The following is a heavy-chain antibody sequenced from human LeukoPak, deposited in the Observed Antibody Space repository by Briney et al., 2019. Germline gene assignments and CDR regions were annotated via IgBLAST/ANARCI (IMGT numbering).Heavy chain of an antibody. J-gene: IGHJ3*02. V-gene: IGHV5-51*01. CDR1: GYTFTNDW. CDR3: ARPAPTKRNVFDI. CDR2: IYPGDSDT. Sequence: ESLKISCQASGYTFTNDWIGWVRQVPGKGLEWMGVIYPGDSDTRYSPSFQGQVTISTDNSISTAYLQWSSLKASDTAIYYCARPAPTKRNVFDIWGQGTMVTVSS.